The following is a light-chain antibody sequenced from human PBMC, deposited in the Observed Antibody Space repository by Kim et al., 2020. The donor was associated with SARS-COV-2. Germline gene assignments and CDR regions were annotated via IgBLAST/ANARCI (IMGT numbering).Light chain of an antibody. Sequence: AIRMTQSPSSFSASTGDRVTITCRASQGISSYLAWYQQKPGKAPKLLIYAASTLQSGVPSRFSGSGSGTDFTLTISCLQSEDFATYYCQQYYNYPPYTFGQGTKLEI. CDR1: QGISSY. CDR2: AAS. J-gene: IGKJ2*01. V-gene: IGKV1-8*01. CDR3: QQYYNYPPYT.